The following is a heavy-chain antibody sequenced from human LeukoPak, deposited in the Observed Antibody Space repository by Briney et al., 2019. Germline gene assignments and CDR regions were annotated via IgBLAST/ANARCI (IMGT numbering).Heavy chain of an antibody. Sequence: ASVEVSCKASGYTFTRYAMHWVRQAPGQRLEWMGWINAGNGNTKYSQKFQGRVTITRDTSASTAYMELSSLRSEDTAVYYRASGDGIAAANYYYGMDVWGQGTTVTVSS. CDR3: ASGDGIAAANYYYGMDV. CDR2: INAGNGNT. V-gene: IGHV1-3*01. J-gene: IGHJ6*02. D-gene: IGHD6-13*01. CDR1: GYTFTRYA.